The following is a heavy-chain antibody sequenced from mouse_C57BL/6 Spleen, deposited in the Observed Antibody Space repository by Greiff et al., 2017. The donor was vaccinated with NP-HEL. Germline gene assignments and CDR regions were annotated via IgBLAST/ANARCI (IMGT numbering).Heavy chain of an antibody. J-gene: IGHJ2*01. CDR3: ARSTDYDGDY. CDR1: GYAFSSSW. V-gene: IGHV1-82*01. Sequence: QVQLQQSGPELVKPGASVKISCKASGYAFSSSWMNWVKQRPGKGLEWIGRINPGDGDTNYNGKFKGKATLTADKSSSTAYMQLSSLTSEDAAVYFCARSTDYDGDYWGQGTTLTVSS. CDR2: INPGDGDT. D-gene: IGHD2-4*01.